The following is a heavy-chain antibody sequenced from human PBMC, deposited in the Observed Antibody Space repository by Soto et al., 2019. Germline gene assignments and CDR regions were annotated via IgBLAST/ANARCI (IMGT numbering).Heavy chain of an antibody. J-gene: IGHJ6*02. CDR3: ARDITIFGVGSGMDV. V-gene: IGHV3-30-3*01. Sequence: RWGSLRLSCAASGFTFSSYAMHWVRQAPGKGLEWVAVISYDGSNKYYADSVKGRFTISRDNSKNTLYLQMNSLRAEDTAVYYCARDITIFGVGSGMDVWGQGTTVTVSS. D-gene: IGHD3-3*01. CDR1: GFTFSSYA. CDR2: ISYDGSNK.